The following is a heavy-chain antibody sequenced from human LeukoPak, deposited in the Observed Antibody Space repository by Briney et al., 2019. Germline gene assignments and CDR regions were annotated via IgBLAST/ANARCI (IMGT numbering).Heavy chain of an antibody. D-gene: IGHD6-19*01. Sequence: PGVSLRLSCAASGFTFSSYSMNWVRQAPGKGLEWVSSISSSSSYIYYADSVKGRFTISRDNAKNSLYLQMNSLRAEDTAVYYRARDLSSGRYIDYWGQGTLVTVSS. CDR3: ARDLSSGRYIDY. V-gene: IGHV3-21*01. CDR1: GFTFSSYS. CDR2: ISSSSSYI. J-gene: IGHJ4*02.